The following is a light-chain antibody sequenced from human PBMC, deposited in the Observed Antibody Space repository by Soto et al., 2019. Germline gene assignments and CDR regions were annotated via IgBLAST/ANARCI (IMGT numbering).Light chain of an antibody. CDR2: GAS. J-gene: IGKJ1*01. CDR3: QQYNNWPPWT. Sequence: EIVMTQSPATLSVSPVDRATLSCRASQSVTSNLAWYQQKPGQAPRLLIHGASTRAPGFPARFSGSGSGTEFTLSISSLQSEDGAVYYCQQYNNWPPWTFGQGTKVDIK. V-gene: IGKV3-15*01. CDR1: QSVTSN.